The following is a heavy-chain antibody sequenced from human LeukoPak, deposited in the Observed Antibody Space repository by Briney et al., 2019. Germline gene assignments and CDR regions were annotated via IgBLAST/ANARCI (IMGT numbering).Heavy chain of an antibody. J-gene: IGHJ6*03. CDR3: ARVRGYYDSSGYRRYYYYMDV. D-gene: IGHD3-22*01. Sequence: ASVKVSCKASGYTFTSYGISWVRQAPGQGLEWMGWISAYNGNTNYAQKLQGRVTMTTDTSTSTAYMELRSLRSDDTAVYYCARVRGYYDSSGYRRYYYYMDVWGQGTTVTVSS. V-gene: IGHV1-18*01. CDR2: ISAYNGNT. CDR1: GYTFTSYG.